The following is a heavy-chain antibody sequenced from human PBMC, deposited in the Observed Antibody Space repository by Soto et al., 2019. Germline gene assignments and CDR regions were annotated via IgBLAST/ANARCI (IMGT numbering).Heavy chain of an antibody. CDR2: IYYRGST. Sequence: SGTLSLTCTVSGDSRSSYYSSWVRQPPGKGLEWVGYIYYRGSTNYNPSLQRQVNRSVEMSKDQFCLKLTSVTASVTAVHYCASEYGGYHYVDYWGQGTLVTVSS. D-gene: IGHD1-26*01. CDR1: GDSRSSYY. CDR3: ASEYGGYHYVDY. J-gene: IGHJ4*02. V-gene: IGHV4-59*01.